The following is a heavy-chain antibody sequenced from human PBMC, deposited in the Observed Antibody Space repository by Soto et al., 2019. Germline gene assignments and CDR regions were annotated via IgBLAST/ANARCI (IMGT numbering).Heavy chain of an antibody. Sequence: ASLKVSCKASGYTFTSYAMHWVRQAPGQRLEWMGWINAGNGNTKYSQKFQGRVTITRDTSASTAYMELSSLRSEDTAVYYCARVRSRVVDSPFYWGQGTLVTVSS. V-gene: IGHV1-3*01. CDR1: GYTFTSYA. CDR2: INAGNGNT. CDR3: ARVRSRVVDSPFY. D-gene: IGHD3-22*01. J-gene: IGHJ4*02.